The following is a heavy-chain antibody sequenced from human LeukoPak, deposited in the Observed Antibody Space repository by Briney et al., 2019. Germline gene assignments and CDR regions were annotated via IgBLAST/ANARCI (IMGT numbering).Heavy chain of an antibody. CDR3: ARDRSTVDYYGLDV. Sequence: NPSETLSLTCTVSGGSISNGDYYWSWIRQHPGKGLEWIGYIYYSGSTYYNPSLRSRITISIDTSKNQFSLKLSSVTAADTAVYYCARDRSTVDYYGLDVWGQGTTVIVSS. CDR1: GGSISNGDYY. J-gene: IGHJ6*02. V-gene: IGHV4-30-4*08. CDR2: IYYSGST. D-gene: IGHD4-23*01.